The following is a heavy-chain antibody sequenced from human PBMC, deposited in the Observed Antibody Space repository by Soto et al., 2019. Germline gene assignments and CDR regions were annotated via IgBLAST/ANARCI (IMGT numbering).Heavy chain of an antibody. Sequence: QVQLVESGGGVVQPGRSLRLSCAASGFTFSSYAMHWFRQAPGKGLEWVAVISYDGSNKYYADSVKGRFTISRDNSKNTLYLQMNSLRAEDTAVYYCARGFASALDYWGQGTLVTVSS. CDR3: ARGFASALDY. J-gene: IGHJ4*02. D-gene: IGHD3-3*01. V-gene: IGHV3-30-3*01. CDR2: ISYDGSNK. CDR1: GFTFSSYA.